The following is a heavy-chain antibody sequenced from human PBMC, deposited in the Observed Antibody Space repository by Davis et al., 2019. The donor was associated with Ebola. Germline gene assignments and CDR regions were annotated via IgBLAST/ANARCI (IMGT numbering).Heavy chain of an antibody. J-gene: IGHJ4*02. D-gene: IGHD6-19*01. CDR2: TSHDGSTT. CDR3: ARAVAGKEDLDY. V-gene: IGHV3-30*04. Sequence: PGGSLSLSCAASGFPFSNYAMHWVRQAPDKGLEWVAVTSHDGSTTYYEDSVKGRFTISRDNSKNTLYLQLNRLRSEDTAVYYCARAVAGKEDLDYWGQGILVTVSS. CDR1: GFPFSNYA.